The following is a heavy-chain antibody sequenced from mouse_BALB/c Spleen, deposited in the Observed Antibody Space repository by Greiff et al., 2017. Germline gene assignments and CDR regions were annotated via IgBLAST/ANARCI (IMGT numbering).Heavy chain of an antibody. CDR2: ISSGSSTI. CDR3: ARSSANWDLYWYFDV. J-gene: IGHJ1*01. D-gene: IGHD4-1*01. V-gene: IGHV5-17*02. Sequence: EVKVVESGGGLVKPGGSLKLSCAASGFTFSSYAMSWVRQSPEKRLEWVAEISSGSSTIYYADTVKGRFTISRDNPKNTLFLQMTSLRSEDTAMYYCARSSANWDLYWYFDVWGAGTTVTVSS. CDR1: GFTFSSYA.